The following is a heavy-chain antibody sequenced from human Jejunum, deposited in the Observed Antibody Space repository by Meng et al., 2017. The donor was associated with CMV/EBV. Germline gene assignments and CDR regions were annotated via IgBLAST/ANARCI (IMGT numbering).Heavy chain of an antibody. Sequence: RSLAAIGFTFGDYWMSWVRQAPGKGLEWVADIKQDGSTKYYVASVKGRFTISRDNAKRSLFLQMNSLRVEDTSVYYCASLWEGGYWGQGTLVTVSS. D-gene: IGHD1-26*01. V-gene: IGHV3-7*01. CDR3: ASLWEGGY. CDR1: GFTFGDYW. CDR2: IKQDGSTK. J-gene: IGHJ4*02.